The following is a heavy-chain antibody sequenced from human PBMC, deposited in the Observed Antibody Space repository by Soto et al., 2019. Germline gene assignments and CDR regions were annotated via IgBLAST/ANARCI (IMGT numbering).Heavy chain of an antibody. D-gene: IGHD6-13*01. CDR2: IDPSDSYT. V-gene: IGHV5-10-1*01. Sequence: PGESLKISCKGSGYSFTSYWISWVRQMPGKGLEWMGRIDPSDSYTNYSPSFQGHVTISADKSISTAYLQWSSLKASDTAMYYCARLGSSWYTDYYYYGMDVWGQGTTVTV. J-gene: IGHJ6*02. CDR1: GYSFTSYW. CDR3: ARLGSSWYTDYYYYGMDV.